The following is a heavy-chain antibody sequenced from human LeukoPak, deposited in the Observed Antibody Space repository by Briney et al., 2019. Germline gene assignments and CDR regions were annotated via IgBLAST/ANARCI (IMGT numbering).Heavy chain of an antibody. CDR3: AREMGGYPFDY. D-gene: IGHD5-12*01. Sequence: GGSLRLSCAASGFTFSSYAITWVRQAPGKGLEWVSVISGGGGSTYYADSVKGRFTISRDNAKNSLYLQMNSLRAEDTAVYYCAREMGGYPFDYWGQGTLVTVSS. CDR1: GFTFSSYA. CDR2: ISGGGGST. V-gene: IGHV3-23*01. J-gene: IGHJ4*02.